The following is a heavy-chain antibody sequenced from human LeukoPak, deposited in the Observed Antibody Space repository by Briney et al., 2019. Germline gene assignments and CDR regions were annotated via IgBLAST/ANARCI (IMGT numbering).Heavy chain of an antibody. J-gene: IGHJ4*02. CDR1: GFTFSNYA. Sequence: GGSLRLSCAGSGFTFSNYALSWVRQAPGKGLEWVSTISASGGSTYYADSVKGRFTISRDNAKNSLYLQMNSLRAEDTAVYYCATPLDYYDRSDSHQGGDWGQGTLVTVSS. V-gene: IGHV3-23*01. D-gene: IGHD3-22*01. CDR2: ISASGGST. CDR3: ATPLDYYDRSDSHQGGD.